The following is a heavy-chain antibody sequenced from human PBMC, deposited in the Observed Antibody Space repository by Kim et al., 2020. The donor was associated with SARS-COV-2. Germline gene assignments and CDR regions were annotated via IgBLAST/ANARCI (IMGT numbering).Heavy chain of an antibody. CDR3: AKNEGIRFLEWFPGYGMDV. D-gene: IGHD3-3*01. J-gene: IGHJ6*02. CDR1: GFTFDDYT. Sequence: GGSLRLSCAASGFTFDDYTMHWVRQAPGKGLEWVSLISWDGGSTYYADSVKGRFTISRDNSKNSLYLQMNSLRTEDTALYYCAKNEGIRFLEWFPGYGMDVWGQGTTVTVSS. V-gene: IGHV3-43*01. CDR2: ISWDGGST.